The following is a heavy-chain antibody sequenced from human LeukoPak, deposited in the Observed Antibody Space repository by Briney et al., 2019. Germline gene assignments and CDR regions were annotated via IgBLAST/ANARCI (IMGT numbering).Heavy chain of an antibody. V-gene: IGHV3-33*01. D-gene: IGHD3-22*01. J-gene: IGHJ4*02. CDR2: IYGDGDNR. CDR1: GFSFNTYG. CDR3: ATGSGYYYSH. Sequence: GGSLRLSCTASGFSFNTYGMHWVRQVPGKGLEWLAVIYGDGDNRYYADSVKARFTISRDNGRKTIYLQMNNLRDEDTAVYYCATGSGYYYSHWGQGILVTVSS.